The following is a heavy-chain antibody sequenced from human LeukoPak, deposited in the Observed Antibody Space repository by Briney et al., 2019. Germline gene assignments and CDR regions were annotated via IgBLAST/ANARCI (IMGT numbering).Heavy chain of an antibody. D-gene: IGHD3-10*01. CDR3: ARVGGSNYYYYGMDV. CDR2: IYYSGST. J-gene: IGHJ6*02. Sequence: WSXXXQXXXXXXXXXGYIYYSGSTNYNPSLKSRVTISVDTSKNQFSLKLSSVTAADTAVYYCARVGGSNYYYYGMDVWGQGTTVTVSS. V-gene: IGHV4-59*01.